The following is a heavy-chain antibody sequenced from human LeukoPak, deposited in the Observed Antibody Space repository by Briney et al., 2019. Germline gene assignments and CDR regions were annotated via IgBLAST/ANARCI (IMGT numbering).Heavy chain of an antibody. CDR1: GFTVSSNY. Sequence: GGSLRLSCAASGFTVSSNYMSWVRQAPGKGLEWVSVIYSGGSTYYADSVKGRFTISRDNSKNTLYLQMNSLRAEDTAVYYCARGSYLTYYYGMDVWGQGTTVTVSS. CDR3: ARGSYLTYYYGMDV. V-gene: IGHV3-53*01. D-gene: IGHD1-26*01. CDR2: IYSGGST. J-gene: IGHJ6*02.